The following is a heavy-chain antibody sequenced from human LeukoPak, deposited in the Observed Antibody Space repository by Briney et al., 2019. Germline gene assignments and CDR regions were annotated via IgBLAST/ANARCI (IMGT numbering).Heavy chain of an antibody. J-gene: IGHJ4*02. CDR3: AXHRPTGGAGSYYRSXXY. CDR2: TYYTGSP. Sequence: KPSETLSLTCTVSGGSINSNSYYWDWIRQPPGKGLEWIGTTYYTGSPNYNPSLKSRVTISVDTSKNQFSLRLNSVTAADMAVYYCAXHRPTGGAGSYYRSXXYXXQGXXXTVS. V-gene: IGHV4-39*01. CDR1: GGSINSNSYY. D-gene: IGHD3-10*01.